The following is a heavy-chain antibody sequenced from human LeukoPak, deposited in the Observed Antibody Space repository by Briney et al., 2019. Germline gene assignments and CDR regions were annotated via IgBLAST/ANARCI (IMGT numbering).Heavy chain of an antibody. CDR2: ISYDGSNK. J-gene: IGHJ4*02. CDR3: ARASIAAAGDFDY. V-gene: IGHV3-30-3*01. D-gene: IGHD6-13*01. CDR1: GFTFSSYA. Sequence: GGSLRLSCAASGFTFSSYAMHWVRQAPGKGLEWVVVISYDGSNKYYADSVKGRFTISRDNSKNTLYLQMNSLRAEDTAVYYCARASIAAAGDFDYWGQGTLVTVSS.